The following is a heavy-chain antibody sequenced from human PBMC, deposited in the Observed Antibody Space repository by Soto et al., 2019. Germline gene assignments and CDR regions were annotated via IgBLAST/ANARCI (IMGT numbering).Heavy chain of an antibody. CDR2: IIPIFGTA. J-gene: IGHJ4*02. Sequence: GASVKVSCKASGVTFSSYAISWVRQAPGQGLEWMGGIIPIFGTANYAQKFQGRVTITADESTSTAYMELSSLRSEDTAVYYCARDPITGTTLSYWGQGTLVTVSS. V-gene: IGHV1-69*13. D-gene: IGHD1-7*01. CDR1: GVTFSSYA. CDR3: ARDPITGTTLSY.